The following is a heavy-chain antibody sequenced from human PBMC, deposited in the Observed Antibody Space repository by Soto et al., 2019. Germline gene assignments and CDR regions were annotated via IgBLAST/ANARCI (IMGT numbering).Heavy chain of an antibody. V-gene: IGHV1-24*01. Sequence: ASVKVSCKVSGYTLTELSMHWVRQAPGKGLEWMGGFDPEDGETIYAQKFQGRVTMTEDTSTDTAYMELSSLRSEDTAVYYCATEGGLGGYDSPSGLWGQGTLVTVSS. CDR2: FDPEDGET. CDR1: GYTLTELS. CDR3: ATEGGLGGYDSPSGL. J-gene: IGHJ4*02. D-gene: IGHD5-12*01.